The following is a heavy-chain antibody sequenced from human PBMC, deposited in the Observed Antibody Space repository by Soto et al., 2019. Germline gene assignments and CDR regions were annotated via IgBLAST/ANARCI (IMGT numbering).Heavy chain of an antibody. CDR1: GFTFRSYV. CDR2: TSSDGSNN. V-gene: IGHV3-33*05. CDR3: ARWGTTGGLDV. D-gene: IGHD3-16*01. J-gene: IGHJ4*02. Sequence: QVQLVESGGGVVQPGTPLRLSCVGSGFTFRSYVIHWVRQAPGKGLEWVALTSSDGSNNFYGESVKGRFTISRHNSRKTVELQMDSLRFEDTALYYCARWGTTGGLDVWGQGTLVSVSS.